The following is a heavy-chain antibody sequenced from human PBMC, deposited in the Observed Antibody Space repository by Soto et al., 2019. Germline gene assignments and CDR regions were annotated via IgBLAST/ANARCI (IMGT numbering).Heavy chain of an antibody. J-gene: IGHJ5*02. CDR1: GGSISSSSYY. V-gene: IGHV4-39*01. CDR3: ARQRKKWLVNHGGWFDP. CDR2: IYYSGST. D-gene: IGHD6-19*01. Sequence: QLQLQESGPGLVKPSETLSLTCTVSGGSISSSSYYWGWIRQPPGKGLEWIGSIYYSGSTYYNPSLKSRVTISVDTSKNQFSLKLSSVTAADTAVYYCARQRKKWLVNHGGWFDPWGQGTLVTVSS.